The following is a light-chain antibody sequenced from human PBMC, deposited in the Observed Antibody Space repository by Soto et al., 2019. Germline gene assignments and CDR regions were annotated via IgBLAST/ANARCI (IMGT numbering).Light chain of an antibody. J-gene: IGLJ3*02. V-gene: IGLV2-14*01. CDR1: SSDIGGHNY. CDR2: EVS. CDR3: NSYTTTSTVV. Sequence: QSVLTQPASVSGSPGQSITVSCTGTSSDIGGHNYVSWYQQHPGKVPKLIIYEVSNRPSGVSNRFSGSKSGNTASLTVSGLQAEDEAYYYCNSYTTTSTVVFGGGTKLTVL.